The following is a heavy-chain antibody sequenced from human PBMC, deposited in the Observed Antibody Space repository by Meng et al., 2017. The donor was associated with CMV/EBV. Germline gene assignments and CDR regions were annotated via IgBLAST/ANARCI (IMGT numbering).Heavy chain of an antibody. Sequence: CKGSGYSFTSYWIGWVRQMTGKGLEWMGIIYPGDSDTRYSPSFQGKVTISADKSISTAYLQWSSLKASDTAMYYCARQGKYSNYAHYWGQGTLVTVSS. J-gene: IGHJ4*02. V-gene: IGHV5-51*01. CDR1: GYSFTSYW. CDR2: IYPGDSDT. CDR3: ARQGKYSNYAHY. D-gene: IGHD4-11*01.